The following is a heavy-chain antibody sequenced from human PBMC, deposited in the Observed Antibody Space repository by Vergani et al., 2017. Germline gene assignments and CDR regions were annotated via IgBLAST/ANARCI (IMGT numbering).Heavy chain of an antibody. CDR1: GFTFSSYG. V-gene: IGHV3-30*02. CDR2: LSNVGSNK. Sequence: VQLVESGGGLVKPGGSLRLSCAASGFTFSSYGMHWVRQAPGRGLGWVAFLSNVGSNKYDADSVKGRFTISRDNSKNTLYLKMNSRGDEDTAVYYCAKVIAAAGDDAFDIWGQGTMVTVSS. D-gene: IGHD6-13*01. CDR3: AKVIAAAGDDAFDI. J-gene: IGHJ3*02.